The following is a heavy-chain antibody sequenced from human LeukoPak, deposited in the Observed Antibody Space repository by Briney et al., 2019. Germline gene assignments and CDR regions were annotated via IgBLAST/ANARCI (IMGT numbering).Heavy chain of an antibody. CDR1: GYSFTSYL. CDR3: ARHPYSGSYHFDY. Sequence: ASVKVSCKASGYSFTSYLISWVRQAPGQGLEWMGWINPNSGGTNSAQKFQGRVTMTRDTSISTAYMELSRLTSDDTAVYYCARHPYSGSYHFDYWGQGTLVTVSS. J-gene: IGHJ4*02. CDR2: INPNSGGT. V-gene: IGHV1-2*02. D-gene: IGHD1-26*01.